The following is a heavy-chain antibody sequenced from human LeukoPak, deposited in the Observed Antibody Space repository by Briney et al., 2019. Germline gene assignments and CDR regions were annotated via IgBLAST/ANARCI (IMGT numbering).Heavy chain of an antibody. Sequence: GGSLRLSCAASGFTFSSYSMNWVRQAPGKGLEWVSSISSSSSYIYYADSVKGRFTISRDNAKNSLYLQMNSLRAEDTAVYYCASPRNYYDSSGYILYWGQGTLVTVSS. CDR3: ASPRNYYDSSGYILY. D-gene: IGHD3-22*01. CDR2: ISSSSSYI. V-gene: IGHV3-21*01. CDR1: GFTFSSYS. J-gene: IGHJ4*02.